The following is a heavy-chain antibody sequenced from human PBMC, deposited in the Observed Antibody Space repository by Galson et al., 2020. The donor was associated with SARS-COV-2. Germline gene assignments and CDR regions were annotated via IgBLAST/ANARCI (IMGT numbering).Heavy chain of an antibody. CDR1: GFTFSNYW. CDR3: RAADNGFDV. J-gene: IGHJ3*01. V-gene: IGHV3-7*01. D-gene: IGHD6-13*01. Sequence: GFTFSNYWMSWVRQAPGKGLEWVANIKQDGSDKYYVDTVRGRFTISRDNAKNSLYLQMNSLRAEDTALYYCRAADNGFDVWGQGTMVTVSS. CDR2: IKQDGSDK.